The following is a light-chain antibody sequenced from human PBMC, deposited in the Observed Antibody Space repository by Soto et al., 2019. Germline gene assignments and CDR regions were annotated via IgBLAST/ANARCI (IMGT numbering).Light chain of an antibody. J-gene: IGLJ2*01. CDR2: EVN. V-gene: IGLV2-23*02. CDR1: NGDVGSYDL. CDR3: CSYAGGTTLI. Sequence: QSALTQPASVSGSPGQSITISGTGTNGDVGSYDLVSWYQQYPGKAPKLIIYEVNKRPSGVSNRFSGAKSGNTSSLTISGLQTEDEADYDCCSYAGGTTLIFGGGTKLTVL.